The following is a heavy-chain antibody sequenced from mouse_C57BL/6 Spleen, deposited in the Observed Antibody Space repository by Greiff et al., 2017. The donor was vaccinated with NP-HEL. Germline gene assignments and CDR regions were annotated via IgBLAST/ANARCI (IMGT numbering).Heavy chain of an antibody. Sequence: EVQGVESGGGLVQPKGSLKLSCAASGFSFNTYAMNWVRQAPGKGLEWVARIRSKSNNYATYYADSVKDRFTISRDDSESMLYLQMNNLKTEDTAMYYCVRHPYYYGSSYEYYYAMDYWGQGTSVTVSS. CDR1: GFSFNTYA. J-gene: IGHJ4*01. CDR2: IRSKSNNYAT. D-gene: IGHD1-1*01. V-gene: IGHV10-1*01. CDR3: VRHPYYYGSSYEYYYAMDY.